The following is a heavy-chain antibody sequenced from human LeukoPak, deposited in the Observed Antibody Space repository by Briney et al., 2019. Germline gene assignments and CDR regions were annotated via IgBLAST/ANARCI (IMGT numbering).Heavy chain of an antibody. J-gene: IGHJ4*02. CDR1: GGSISSYY. CDR2: IYYSGST. Sequence: SETLSLTCTVSGGSISSYYWSWIRQPPGKGLEWIGYIYYSGSTNYNPSLKSRVTISVDTSKNQFSLKLSSVTAADTAMYYCARGYYVNYWGQGTLVTVSS. V-gene: IGHV4-59*08. CDR3: ARGYYVNY.